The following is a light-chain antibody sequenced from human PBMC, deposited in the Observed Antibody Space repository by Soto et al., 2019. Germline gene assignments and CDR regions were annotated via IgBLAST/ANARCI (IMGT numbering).Light chain of an antibody. CDR3: SSYTTSSTQV. CDR2: EVS. Sequence: QSALTQPASVSGSPGQSITISCTGTSSDAGYYNYVSWYQHHPGKVPKLMIYEVSNRPSGVSNRFSGSKSGNTASLTISGLQAEDEADYYCSSYTTSSTQVFGGGTKLTVL. V-gene: IGLV2-14*01. J-gene: IGLJ3*02. CDR1: SSDAGYYNY.